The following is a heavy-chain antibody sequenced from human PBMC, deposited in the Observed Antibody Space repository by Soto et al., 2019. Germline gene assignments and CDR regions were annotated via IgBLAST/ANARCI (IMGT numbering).Heavy chain of an antibody. Sequence: SGPTLVNPTQTLTLTCTFSGFSLKSSGVGVALIRQPPGKALEWLALVYWSDEKRYSPSLKNRLTIIKDNFKNEVVLTMTNMDPLDTATYYCAHKEYYFATGTYYNVRWCDPWCQGSLVTVSS. D-gene: IGHD3-10*01. V-gene: IGHV2-5*01. CDR3: AHKEYYFATGTYYNVRWCDP. J-gene: IGHJ5*02. CDR2: VYWSDEK. CDR1: GFSLKSSGVG.